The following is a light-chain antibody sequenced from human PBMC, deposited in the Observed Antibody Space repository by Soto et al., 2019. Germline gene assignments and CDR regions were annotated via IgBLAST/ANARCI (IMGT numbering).Light chain of an antibody. Sequence: DIQMTQSPSSLSASVGDRVTITCRASQGIGNYLAWYQQQPGKVPKLLIYAASTLQSWVPSRFSGSGSGADFTTAIISLQAADVGPYYCQRYNSALLTFGGGTKVDIK. CDR2: AAS. CDR3: QRYNSALLT. J-gene: IGKJ4*01. CDR1: QGIGNY. V-gene: IGKV1-27*01.